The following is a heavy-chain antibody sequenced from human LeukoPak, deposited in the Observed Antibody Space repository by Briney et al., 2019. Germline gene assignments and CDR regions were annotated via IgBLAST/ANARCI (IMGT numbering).Heavy chain of an antibody. J-gene: IGHJ6*02. CDR1: GGSISSGGYY. D-gene: IGHD5-12*01. CDR2: IYYSGST. CDR3: ARANPVATGFGGLDV. V-gene: IGHV4-31*03. Sequence: SETLSLTCTVSGGSISSGGYYWSWIRQHPGKGLEWIGYIYYSGSTYYNPSLKSRVTISVDTSKNQFSLKLSSVTAADTAVYYCARANPVATGFGGLDVWGQGTTVTVSS.